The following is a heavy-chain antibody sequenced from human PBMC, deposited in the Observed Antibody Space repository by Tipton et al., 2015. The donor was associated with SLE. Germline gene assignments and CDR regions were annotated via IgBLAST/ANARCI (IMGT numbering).Heavy chain of an antibody. Sequence: RSLRLSCAASGFSIDDYAMHWVRQAPGKGLEWVSGISYNSGTMGYADSVKGRFIISRDNAKNSLYLQMNSLRPEDTAFYHCAKDRMSASYYYFDLWGQGTLVTVSS. J-gene: IGHJ4*02. CDR1: GFSIDDYA. D-gene: IGHD1-26*01. CDR3: AKDRMSASYYYFDL. V-gene: IGHV3-9*01. CDR2: ISYNSGTM.